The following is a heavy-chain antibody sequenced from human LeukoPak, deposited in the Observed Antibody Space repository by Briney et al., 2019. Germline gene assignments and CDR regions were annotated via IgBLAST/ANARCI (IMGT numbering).Heavy chain of an antibody. CDR1: GFTFSSYA. CDR3: ARPPTYYYDSSGLNWFDP. Sequence: RGSLRLSCAASGFTFSSYAMHWVRQAPGKGLEWVAVISYDGSNKYYADSVKGRFTISRDNSKNTLYLQMNSLRAEDTAVYYCARPPTYYYDSSGLNWFDPWGQGTLVTVSS. CDR2: ISYDGSNK. D-gene: IGHD3-22*01. J-gene: IGHJ5*02. V-gene: IGHV3-30*04.